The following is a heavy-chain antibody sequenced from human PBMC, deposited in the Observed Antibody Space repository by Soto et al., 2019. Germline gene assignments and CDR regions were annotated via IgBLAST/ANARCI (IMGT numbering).Heavy chain of an antibody. CDR1: GYTLTELS. CDR3: ATEEPGRAYFDY. J-gene: IGHJ4*02. V-gene: IGHV1-24*01. Sequence: ASVKVSCKVSGYTLTELSMHWVRQAPGKGLEWMGGFDPEDGETIYAQKFQGRVTMTEDTSTDTAYMELSSLRSEDTAVYYCATEEPGRAYFDYWGQGTLVTVSS. D-gene: IGHD1-1*01. CDR2: FDPEDGET.